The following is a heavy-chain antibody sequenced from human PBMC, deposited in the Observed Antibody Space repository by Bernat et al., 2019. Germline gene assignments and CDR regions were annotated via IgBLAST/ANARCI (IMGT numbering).Heavy chain of an antibody. Sequence: EVQLLESGGGLVQPGGSLRLSCAASGFTFSSYAMSWGRQAPGKGVEWVAACSGSGGSTYCADSVKGRFTISRDNYKNTLYLHMNSLRAEDTAVYDCAKDLKSYYYDSSGYGPIRAFDIWGQGTMVTVSS. D-gene: IGHD3-22*01. CDR1: GFTFSSYA. V-gene: IGHV3-23*01. CDR3: AKDLKSYYYDSSGYGPIRAFDI. J-gene: IGHJ3*02. CDR2: CSGSGGST.